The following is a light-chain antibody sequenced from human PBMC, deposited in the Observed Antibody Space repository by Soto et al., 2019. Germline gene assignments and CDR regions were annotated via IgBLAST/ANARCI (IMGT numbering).Light chain of an antibody. Sequence: EIVLTQSPGTLSLSPGERATLSCRASQTPSTNSLAWYQQRPGQTPRVLVYGASNRATGIPDKFSGSGSGTDFTPTISRLEPEDFAVYFCQQYESLPITFGGGTKVDIK. J-gene: IGKJ4*01. CDR3: QQYESLPIT. V-gene: IGKV3-20*01. CDR1: QTPSTNS. CDR2: GAS.